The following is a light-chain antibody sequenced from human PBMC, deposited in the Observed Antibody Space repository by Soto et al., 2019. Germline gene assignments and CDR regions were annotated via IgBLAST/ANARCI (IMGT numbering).Light chain of an antibody. V-gene: IGLV2-23*02. CDR3: CSYASSSNFYV. J-gene: IGLJ1*01. Sequence: QSVLTQPASVSGSPGQSITISCTGTSSDVRSYNLVSWYQQHPGKAPKLMIYEVTKWPSGVSNRFSSSKSVNTASLTISGLQAEDEADYYCCSYASSSNFYVFGTGTKVTVL. CDR2: EVT. CDR1: SSDVRSYNL.